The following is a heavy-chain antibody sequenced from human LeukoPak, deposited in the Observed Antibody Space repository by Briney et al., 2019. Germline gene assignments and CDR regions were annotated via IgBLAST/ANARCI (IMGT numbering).Heavy chain of an antibody. D-gene: IGHD1-26*01. Sequence: GASVKVSCKTSGYTFTSYAMHWVRQAPGQRLEWMGWISAYNGNTNYAQKLQGRVTMTTDTSTSTAYMELRSLRSYDTAGYYCARDHPRSGLAPWGQGTLVTVSS. V-gene: IGHV1-18*01. CDR2: ISAYNGNT. CDR1: GYTFTSYA. CDR3: ARDHPRSGLAP. J-gene: IGHJ5*02.